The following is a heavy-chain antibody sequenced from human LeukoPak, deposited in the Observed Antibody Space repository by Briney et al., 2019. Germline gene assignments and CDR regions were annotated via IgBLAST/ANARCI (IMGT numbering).Heavy chain of an antibody. D-gene: IGHD2-15*01. CDR1: GFTVSSSY. Sequence: GGSLRLSCAASGFTVSSSYMSWVRQAPRKGLEWVSVIHSGGNTYYADSVKGRFTISRDNSKNTLFLQMNSLRAEDTAVYYCTRDLNSGGSYWGQGTLVTVSS. CDR2: IHSGGNT. J-gene: IGHJ4*02. CDR3: TRDLNSGGSY. V-gene: IGHV3-53*01.